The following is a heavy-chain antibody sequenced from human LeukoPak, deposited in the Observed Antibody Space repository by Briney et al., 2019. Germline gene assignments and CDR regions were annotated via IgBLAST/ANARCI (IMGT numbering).Heavy chain of an antibody. CDR3: ARDSWALGDY. V-gene: IGHV3-33*08. CDR2: IWYDGSNK. CDR1: GFTFSNYG. J-gene: IGHJ4*02. Sequence: PGRSLRLSCAASGFTFSNYGMHWVRQAPGKGLEWVALIWYDGSNKYYADSVKGRFTSSRDNSKNTLFLQMNSLRAEDTAVYYCARDSWALGDYWGQGTLVTVSS. D-gene: IGHD3-16*01.